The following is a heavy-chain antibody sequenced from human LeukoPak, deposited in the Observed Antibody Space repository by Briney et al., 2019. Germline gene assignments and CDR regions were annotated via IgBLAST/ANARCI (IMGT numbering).Heavy chain of an antibody. D-gene: IGHD2-8*01. CDR2: IYYSGST. V-gene: IGHV4-39*01. CDR3: ARQETNGDRGVY. Sequence: SVTLSLTCTVSGGSISSSSYYWGWIRQPPGKGLEWLGCIYYSGSTYYNPSLKSRVTISVDTYKNQSSLKLSSVTDADTAVYYCARQETNGDRGVYWGQGTLVTVSS. CDR1: GGSISSSSYY. J-gene: IGHJ4*02.